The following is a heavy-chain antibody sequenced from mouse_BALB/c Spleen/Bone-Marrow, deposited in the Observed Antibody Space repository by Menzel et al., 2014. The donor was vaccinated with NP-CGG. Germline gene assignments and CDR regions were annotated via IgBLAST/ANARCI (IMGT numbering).Heavy chain of an antibody. CDR2: VSTYYGNT. V-gene: IGHV1-67*01. D-gene: IGHD4-1*01. CDR3: ARKRLTGTSYWYFDV. J-gene: IGHJ1*01. Sequence: VQLKESGPELVRPGVSVKISCKGSGYTFTDYAMHWVKQSHAKSLEWIGVVSTYYGNTNYNQKFKGKATMTVDKSSSTAYMELARLTSEDSAIYYCARKRLTGTSYWYFDVWGAGTTVTVSS. CDR1: GYTFTDYA.